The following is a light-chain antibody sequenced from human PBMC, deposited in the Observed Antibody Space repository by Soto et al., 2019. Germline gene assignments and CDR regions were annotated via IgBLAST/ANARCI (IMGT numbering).Light chain of an antibody. CDR2: AAF. Sequence: DIQMTQSPSSLSASVGDRVTITCRASQSISNYLNWYQQKPGKAPKLLIYAAFSLQSGVPSRFSGSGSGTDFTLTISSLQPEDFATYYCQHSYNTPFTFGPGTKVDIK. CDR1: QSISNY. V-gene: IGKV1-39*01. J-gene: IGKJ3*01. CDR3: QHSYNTPFT.